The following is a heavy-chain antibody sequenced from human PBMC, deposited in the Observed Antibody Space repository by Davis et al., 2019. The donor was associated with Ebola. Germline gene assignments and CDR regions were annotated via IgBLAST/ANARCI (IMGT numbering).Heavy chain of an antibody. CDR1: GFTFSSYG. CDR2: ISSSGSTI. Sequence: GGSLRLSCAASGFTFSSYGMHWVRQAPGKGLEWVSYISSSGSTIYYADSVKGRSTISRDNAKNSLYLQMNSLRAEDTAVYYCASSLYYYYGMDVWGQGTTVTVSS. V-gene: IGHV3-48*04. J-gene: IGHJ6*02. CDR3: ASSLYYYYGMDV.